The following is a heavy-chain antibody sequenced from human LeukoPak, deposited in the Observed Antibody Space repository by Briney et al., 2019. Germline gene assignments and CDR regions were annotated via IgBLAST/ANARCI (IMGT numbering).Heavy chain of an antibody. V-gene: IGHV4-39*01. CDR1: GGSISSSSYY. CDR3: ARTTVAGSY. D-gene: IGHD6-19*01. J-gene: IGHJ4*02. Sequence: PSETLSLTCTVSGGSISSSSYYWGWIRQPPGKGLEWIGSIYYSGSTYYNPSLKSRVTISVDTSKNQLSLKLSSVTAADTAVYYCARTTVAGSYWGQGTLVTVSS. CDR2: IYYSGST.